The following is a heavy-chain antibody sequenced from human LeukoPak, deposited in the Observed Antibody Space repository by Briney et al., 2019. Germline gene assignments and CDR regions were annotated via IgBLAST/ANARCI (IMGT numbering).Heavy chain of an antibody. Sequence: PGGSLRLSCAASGFSFFDYGMNWVRQAPGKGLEWVSDITWNGGATGYADSVKGRFTISRDNAKNSLYLQMNSLRAEDTALYYCARGLKNGTNYYMDVWGKGTTVTVSS. V-gene: IGHV3-20*04. CDR3: ARGLKNGTNYYMDV. D-gene: IGHD1-26*01. CDR2: ITWNGGAT. J-gene: IGHJ6*03. CDR1: GFSFFDYG.